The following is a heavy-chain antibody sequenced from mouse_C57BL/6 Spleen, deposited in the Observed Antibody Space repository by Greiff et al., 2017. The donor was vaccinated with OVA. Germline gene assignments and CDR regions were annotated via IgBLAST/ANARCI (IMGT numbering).Heavy chain of an antibody. CDR2: ISDGGSYT. J-gene: IGHJ3*01. CDR3: ARAASLAY. Sequence: EVKLMESGGGLVKPGGSLKLSCAASGFTFSSYAMSWVRQTPEKRLEWVATISDGGSYTYYPDTVKGRFTISRNNAKINLYLQMSHLKSEDAAVYYCARAASLAYWGQGTLVTVSA. D-gene: IGHD6-1*01. V-gene: IGHV5-4*03. CDR1: GFTFSSYA.